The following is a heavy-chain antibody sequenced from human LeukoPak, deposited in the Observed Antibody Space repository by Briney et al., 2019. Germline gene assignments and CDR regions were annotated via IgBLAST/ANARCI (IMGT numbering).Heavy chain of an antibody. Sequence: GASVKVSCKASGYTFTSYYMHWVRQAPGQGLEWMGIINPSGGSTSYAQKFQGRVTMTRDTSTSTVYVELSSLRSEDTAVYYCAREVLLWFDREYYFDYWGQGTLVTVSS. V-gene: IGHV1-46*01. J-gene: IGHJ4*02. CDR2: INPSGGST. CDR3: AREVLLWFDREYYFDY. D-gene: IGHD3-10*01. CDR1: GYTFTSYY.